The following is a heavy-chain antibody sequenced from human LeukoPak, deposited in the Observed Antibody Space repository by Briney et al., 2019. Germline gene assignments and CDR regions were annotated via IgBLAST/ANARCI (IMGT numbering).Heavy chain of an antibody. CDR2: MNPNSDKT. J-gene: IGHJ4*02. CDR1: GYTFTSYD. V-gene: IGHV1-8*03. Sequence: VASVRVSCKASGYTFTSYDIHWVRQATGQGLEWMGWMNPNSDKTGYAQKFQGRVTITRNTSIGTAYMELSSLRSEDTAVYYCARDYRAYSSGWPNWGQGTLVTVSS. CDR3: ARDYRAYSSGWPN. D-gene: IGHD6-19*01.